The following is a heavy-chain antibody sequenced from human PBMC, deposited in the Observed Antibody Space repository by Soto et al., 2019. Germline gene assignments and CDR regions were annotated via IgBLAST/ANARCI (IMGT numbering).Heavy chain of an antibody. V-gene: IGHV5-51*01. Sequence: PGESLKISCKGSGYSFTSYWIGWVRQMPGKGLEWMGIIYPGDSDTRYSPSFQGQVTISADKSISTAYLQWSSLKASDTAMYYCAGTAAAVKYYYGMDVWGQGTTVTVPS. CDR3: AGTAAAVKYYYGMDV. CDR2: IYPGDSDT. D-gene: IGHD6-13*01. J-gene: IGHJ6*02. CDR1: GYSFTSYW.